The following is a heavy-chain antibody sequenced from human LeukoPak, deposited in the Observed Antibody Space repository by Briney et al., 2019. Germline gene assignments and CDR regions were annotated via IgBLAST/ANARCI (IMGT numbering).Heavy chain of an antibody. CDR3: ARELPYYDFWSGYYPNWFDP. Sequence: ASVKVSCKASGYTFTVYSINWLRQAPGQGLEWMGWINTNTGNPTYAQGFTGRFVFSLDTSVSTAYLQISSLKAEDTAVYYCARELPYYDFWSGYYPNWFDPWGQGTLVTVSS. CDR1: GYTFTVYS. J-gene: IGHJ5*02. D-gene: IGHD3-3*01. CDR2: INTNTGNP. V-gene: IGHV7-4-1*02.